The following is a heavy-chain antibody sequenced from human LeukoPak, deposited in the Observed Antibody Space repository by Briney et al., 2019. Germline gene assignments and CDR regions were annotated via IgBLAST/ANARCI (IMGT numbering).Heavy chain of an antibody. J-gene: IGHJ6*04. CDR2: INHSGST. CDR3: ARHRRFGELSSYYYGMDV. CDR1: GGSFSGYY. D-gene: IGHD3-10*01. V-gene: IGHV4-34*01. Sequence: PSETLSRTCAVYGGSFSGYYWSWIRQPPGKGLEWIGEINHSGSTNYNPSLKSRVTISVDTSKNQFSLKVTSVTAADTAVYYCARHRRFGELSSYYYGMDVWGKGTKVTVSS.